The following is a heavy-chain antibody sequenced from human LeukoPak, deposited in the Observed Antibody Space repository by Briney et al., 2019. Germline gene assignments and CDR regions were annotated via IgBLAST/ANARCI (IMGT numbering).Heavy chain of an antibody. CDR1: GFSFSSYW. D-gene: IGHD4-23*01. CDR3: ARGGGHLDC. V-gene: IGHV3-7*03. J-gene: IGHJ4*02. CDR2: IKQDGSDK. Sequence: GGSLRLSCAASGFSFSSYWMSWVRQAPGKGLEWVANIKQDGSDKYYLTSVRGRFTISRDNAKNSLFLQMNSLRVEDTAVYYCARGGGHLDCWGLGTLVTVSS.